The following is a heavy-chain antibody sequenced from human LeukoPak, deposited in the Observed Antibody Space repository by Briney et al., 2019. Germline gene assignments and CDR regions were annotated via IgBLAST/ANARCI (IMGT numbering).Heavy chain of an antibody. Sequence: SETLSLTCAVYGGSFSGYYWSWIRQPPGKGLEWIGEINHSGSTNYNPSLKSRVTISVDTSKNQFSLKLSSATAADTAVYYCARRPLYSYGPNDYWGQGTLVTVSS. V-gene: IGHV4-34*01. CDR3: ARRPLYSYGPNDY. J-gene: IGHJ4*02. D-gene: IGHD5-18*01. CDR1: GGSFSGYY. CDR2: INHSGST.